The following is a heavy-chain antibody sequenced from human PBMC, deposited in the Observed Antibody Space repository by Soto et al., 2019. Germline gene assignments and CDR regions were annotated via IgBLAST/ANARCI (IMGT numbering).Heavy chain of an antibody. D-gene: IGHD2-15*01. CDR3: AEKPQWSGGRCPDY. Sequence: EVQLLESGGGLVQPGGSLRLSCAASGFTFSSYAMSWVRQAPGKGLEWVSAISGSGGSTYYADSVKGRFTISRDNSKNTLYLQMSSRRAEDTAVYYCAEKPQWSGGRCPDYWGQGAVVTVSS. CDR2: ISGSGGST. CDR1: GFTFSSYA. V-gene: IGHV3-23*01. J-gene: IGHJ4*02.